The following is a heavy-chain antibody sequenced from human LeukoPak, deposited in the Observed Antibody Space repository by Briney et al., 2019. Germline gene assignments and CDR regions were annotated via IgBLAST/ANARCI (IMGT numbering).Heavy chain of an antibody. V-gene: IGHV4-59*01. Sequence: SETLSLTCSVSGGSISPYYWSWIRQPPGKGLEWVGYIYHSGSTNYNPSLKSRVTISLDTSKNQFSLKLSSVTAADTAVYYCAREEIRSWFDPWGQGTLVTVSS. CDR3: AREEIRSWFDP. J-gene: IGHJ5*02. CDR2: IYHSGST. D-gene: IGHD5-24*01. CDR1: GGSISPYY.